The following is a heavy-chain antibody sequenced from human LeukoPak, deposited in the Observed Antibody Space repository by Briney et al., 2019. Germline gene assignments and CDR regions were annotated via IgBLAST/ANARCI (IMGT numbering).Heavy chain of an antibody. D-gene: IGHD6-13*01. Sequence: ASVTVSCKVSVYTLTQLSIHWVRQAPGTGLECMGWIGAYNGNTNYAQKLQGRVTMTTATSTSTAYMELTSRRSDDTAVYYWAREGYSSSWHELYYYYYMDVWSKGSTVTVS. J-gene: IGHJ6*03. CDR3: AREGYSSSWHELYYYYYMDV. CDR2: IGAYNGNT. CDR1: VYTLTQLS. V-gene: IGHV1-18*01.